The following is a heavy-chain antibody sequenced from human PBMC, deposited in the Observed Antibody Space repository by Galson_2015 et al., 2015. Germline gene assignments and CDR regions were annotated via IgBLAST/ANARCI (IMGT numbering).Heavy chain of an antibody. Sequence: SLRLSCAASGFIFSDYSMNWVRQAPGKGLEWVSSIDTASSYIYYADSLKGRFTISRDNAKNSLYLRMNSLRAEDTAVYFCARDVYGSGTYYNYNDAFDMWGQGTMVTVSS. V-gene: IGHV3-21*01. J-gene: IGHJ3*02. CDR1: GFIFSDYS. CDR2: IDTASSYI. CDR3: ARDVYGSGTYYNYNDAFDM. D-gene: IGHD3-10*01.